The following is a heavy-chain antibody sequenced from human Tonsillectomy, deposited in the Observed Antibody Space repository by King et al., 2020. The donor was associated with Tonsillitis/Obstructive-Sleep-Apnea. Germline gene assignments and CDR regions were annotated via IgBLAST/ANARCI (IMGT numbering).Heavy chain of an antibody. J-gene: IGHJ6*03. CDR2: IYHRSGT. Sequence: VQLQESGPGLVRPSQTLSLTCTVSGSSVSSDGYYWTWLRHRPGKGLEWIGYIYHRSGTHYNPSLESRLTISMDRSKTLFSVSLNSVTAADTALYYCARVIASRPTVYYMDVWGKGTTVHVSS. CDR1: GSSVSSDGYY. D-gene: IGHD6-6*01. V-gene: IGHV4-31*03. CDR3: ARVIASRPTVYYMDV.